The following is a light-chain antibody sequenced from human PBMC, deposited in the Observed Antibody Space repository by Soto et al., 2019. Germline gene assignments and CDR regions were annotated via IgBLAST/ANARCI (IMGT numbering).Light chain of an antibody. V-gene: IGLV1-40*01. CDR1: SSNIGAGYD. CDR3: QSYDSSLSGRVV. J-gene: IGLJ2*01. Sequence: QSVLTQPPSVSGAPGQSVTISCTGSSSNIGAGYDVHWYQQLPGTAPKLLIYGNSNRPSGVPDRFSGSKSGTSASLAITGRQAEDVADYYCQSYDSSLSGRVVFGGGTKLTVL. CDR2: GNS.